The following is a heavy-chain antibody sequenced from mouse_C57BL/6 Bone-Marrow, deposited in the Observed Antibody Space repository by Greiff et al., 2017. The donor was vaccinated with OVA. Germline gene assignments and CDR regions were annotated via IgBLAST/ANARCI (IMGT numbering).Heavy chain of an antibody. CDR2: ISSGGSYT. V-gene: IGHV5-6*01. Sequence: EVKLVESGGDLVKPGGSLKLSCAASGFTFSSYGMSWVRQTPDKRLEWVATISSGGSYTYYPDSVKGRFTISRDNAKNTLYLQMSSLKSEDTAMYYCARHDGYYHDYWGQGTTLTVSS. J-gene: IGHJ2*01. D-gene: IGHD2-3*01. CDR1: GFTFSSYG. CDR3: ARHDGYYHDY.